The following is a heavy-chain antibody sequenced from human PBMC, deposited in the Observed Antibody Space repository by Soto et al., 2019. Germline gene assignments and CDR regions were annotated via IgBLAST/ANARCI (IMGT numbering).Heavy chain of an antibody. D-gene: IGHD2-8*02. J-gene: IGHJ4*02. Sequence: QVQLQQWGAGLWKPSETLSLTCAVYGGSFSGYYWPWIRQPPGTGLEWIGEITHSGSTNYYPSLKSRVTISVDTSKNQFSLKLTSVTAAATAVYYCARDKITGLFDYWGQGTPVTVSS. CDR2: ITHSGST. CDR3: ARDKITGLFDY. V-gene: IGHV4-34*01. CDR1: GGSFSGYY.